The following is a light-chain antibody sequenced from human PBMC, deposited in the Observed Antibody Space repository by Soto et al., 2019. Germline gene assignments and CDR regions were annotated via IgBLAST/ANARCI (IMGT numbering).Light chain of an antibody. CDR1: QDISSF. CDR2: DAS. J-gene: IGKJ1*01. V-gene: IGKV1-5*01. Sequence: DIQMTQSPSTLSASVGDRVTISCRASQDISSFLAWYQHKPGKAPKLLIYDASTLQTGVPSRFSGSGSATEFTLTISSLQPDDFATYYCQQYSIYPWTFGQGTKVDI. CDR3: QQYSIYPWT.